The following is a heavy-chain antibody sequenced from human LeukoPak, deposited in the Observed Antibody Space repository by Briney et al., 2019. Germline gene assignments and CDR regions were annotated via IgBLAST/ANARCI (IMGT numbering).Heavy chain of an antibody. D-gene: IGHD3-22*01. Sequence: PSATLSLTCTASGYSISSGYYWGWIRQPPGKGLEWIGSIYHSGSTFYNPSLKSRATMSVDTSKNEFSLKLNSVTAADTAVYYCARSGGPYYDSSGYYPPLTRWGQGTLVTVSS. CDR1: GYSISSGYY. CDR3: ARSGGPYYDSSGYYPPLTR. J-gene: IGHJ4*02. V-gene: IGHV4-38-2*02. CDR2: IYHSGST.